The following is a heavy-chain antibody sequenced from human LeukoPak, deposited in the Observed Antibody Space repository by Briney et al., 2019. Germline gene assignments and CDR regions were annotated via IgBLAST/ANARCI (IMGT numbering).Heavy chain of an antibody. D-gene: IGHD2-2*01. V-gene: IGHV3-23*01. CDR1: GFTFSSYA. CDR2: ISGSGGST. Sequence: GGSLRLSCAASGFTFSSYAMSWVRQAPGKGLEWVSAISGSGGSTYYADSVKGRFTISRDNSKNTLYLQMNSLRAEERAVYSCAKDGVVQAASVLYYFDYWGQGTLVTVSS. CDR3: AKDGVVQAASVLYYFDY. J-gene: IGHJ4*02.